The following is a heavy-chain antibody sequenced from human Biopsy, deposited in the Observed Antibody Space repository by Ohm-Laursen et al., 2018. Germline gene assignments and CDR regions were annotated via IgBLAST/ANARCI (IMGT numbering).Heavy chain of an antibody. CDR1: GFSFGSYD. D-gene: IGHD3-10*01. V-gene: IGHV3-48*03. CDR2: ISHIGSDI. J-gene: IGHJ4*02. Sequence: SLRLSCTASGFSFGSYDMNWVRQAPGKGLEWISYISHIGSDIYYSDSVKGRFTIFRDNAKNSLFLQMSFLRGEDTAIYFCARNRGSGTYQYIDYWGQGTPVTVSS. CDR3: ARNRGSGTYQYIDY.